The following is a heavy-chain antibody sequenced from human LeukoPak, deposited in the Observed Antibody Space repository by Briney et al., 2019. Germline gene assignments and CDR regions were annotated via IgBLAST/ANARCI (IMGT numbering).Heavy chain of an antibody. CDR1: RFTFSTYE. CDR3: ARDYYLDY. CDR2: ISSGGSTI. J-gene: IGHJ4*02. Sequence: PGGSLRLSCAASRFTFSTYEMNWVRQAPGKGLEWLSYISSGGSTIYYADSVKGRFTISRDNAKNSLFLQMNSLRAEDTAVYYCARDYYLDYWGQGTLVTVSS. V-gene: IGHV3-48*03.